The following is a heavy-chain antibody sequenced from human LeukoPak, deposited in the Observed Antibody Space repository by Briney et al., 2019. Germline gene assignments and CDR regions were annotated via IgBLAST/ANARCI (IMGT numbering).Heavy chain of an antibody. CDR2: INPSSGGT. Sequence: ASVKVSCKISGYIFTDYYIHWVRQARGQGLEWMGWINPSSGGTYFAQKFEARVTLTRDTSISTAYMELSRLRSDDTAVYYCARGAWGSTNYYDSSGYYFYYYYMDVWGKGTTVTISS. CDR3: ARGAWGSTNYYDSSGYYFYYYYMDV. J-gene: IGHJ6*03. D-gene: IGHD3-22*01. V-gene: IGHV1-2*02. CDR1: GYIFTDYY.